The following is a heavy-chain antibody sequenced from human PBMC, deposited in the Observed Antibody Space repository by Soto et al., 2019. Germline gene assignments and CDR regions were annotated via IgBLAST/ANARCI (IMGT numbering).Heavy chain of an antibody. CDR1: GYTFTGYY. V-gene: IGHV1-2*02. CDR2: INPNSGGT. J-gene: IGHJ4*02. D-gene: IGHD6-6*01. Sequence: ASVKVSCKASGYTFTGYYMHWVRQAPGQGLEWMGWINPNSGGTNYAQKFQGRVTMTKDTSISTAYMELSRLRSDDTAVYYCAIKGLGGAALDYWGQGTLVTVSS. CDR3: AIKGLGGAALDY.